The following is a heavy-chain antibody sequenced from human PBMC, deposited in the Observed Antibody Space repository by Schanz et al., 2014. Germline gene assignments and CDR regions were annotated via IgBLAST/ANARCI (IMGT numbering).Heavy chain of an antibody. CDR1: GFKFTDYA. D-gene: IGHD3-10*01. CDR2: ISGSSENT. V-gene: IGHV3-23*01. Sequence: EMQLLESGGGLAQPGGSLRLSCAASGFKFTDYAMTWVRQAPGKGLEWVATISGSSENTYYADSVKGRVTISRDNSRTTLLLQMRNSRTTTTALYSAAKANPQVREIILNYGGQG. CDR3: AKANPQVREIILNY. J-gene: IGHJ4*02.